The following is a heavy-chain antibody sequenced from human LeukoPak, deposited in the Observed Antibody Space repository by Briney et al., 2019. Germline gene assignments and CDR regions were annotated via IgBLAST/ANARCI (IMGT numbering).Heavy chain of an antibody. J-gene: IGHJ5*02. CDR1: GYTFTSYD. Sequence: ASVKVSCKASGYTFTSYDINWVRQATGQGLEWMGWMNPNSGNTGYAQKFQGRVTMTRNTSISTAYMELSSLRSEDTAVYYCAREVVVVPDEGARIDNWFDPWGQGTLVTVSS. CDR3: AREVVVVPDEGARIDNWFDP. CDR2: MNPNSGNT. D-gene: IGHD2-2*01. V-gene: IGHV1-8*01.